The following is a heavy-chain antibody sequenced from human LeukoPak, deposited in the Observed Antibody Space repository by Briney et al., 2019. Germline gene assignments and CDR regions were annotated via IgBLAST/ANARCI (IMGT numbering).Heavy chain of an antibody. J-gene: IGHJ4*02. CDR3: ARDIRIRDWSYATGY. D-gene: IGHD1-7*01. CDR2: INTNTGNP. CDR1: GYTFTSYA. Sequence: ASVKVSCKASGYTFTSYAMNWVRQAPGQGLEWMGWINTNTGNPTYAQGFTGRFVFSLDTSVSTAYLQISSLKAEDTAVYYCARDIRIRDWSYATGYWGQGTLVTVSS. V-gene: IGHV7-4-1*02.